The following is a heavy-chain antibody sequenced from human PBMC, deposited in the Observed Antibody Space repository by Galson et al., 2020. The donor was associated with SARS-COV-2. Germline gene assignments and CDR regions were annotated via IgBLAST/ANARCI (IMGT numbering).Heavy chain of an antibody. CDR2: IDWDGDE. Sequence: SGPTLVKPTQTLTLTCTFSGFSLRTSGMRVSWIRQPPGKALEWLARIDWDGDEFFNTSLKTRLTISKDTAKNQVVLTMTNMDPVDTATYYCARWPTSAEVRAHVDDWGQGILVTVAS. CDR1: GFSLRTSGMR. D-gene: IGHD1-26*01. V-gene: IGHV2-70*04. J-gene: IGHJ4*02. CDR3: ARWPTSAEVRAHVDD.